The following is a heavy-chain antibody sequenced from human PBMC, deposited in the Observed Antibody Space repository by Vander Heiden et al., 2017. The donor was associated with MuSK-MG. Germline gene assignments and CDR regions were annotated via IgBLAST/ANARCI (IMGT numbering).Heavy chain of an antibody. Sequence: QVQLVESGGGVVQPGRSLRLSCAASGFTFSSYGMHWVRQAPGKGLAWVAVIWYDGSNKYYADSVKGRFTISRDNSKNTLYLQMNSLRAEDTAVYYCAKRESPTYYGGNSLDYWGQGTLVTVSS. J-gene: IGHJ4*02. CDR2: IWYDGSNK. CDR1: GFTFSSYG. V-gene: IGHV3-33*06. CDR3: AKRESPTYYGGNSLDY. D-gene: IGHD4-17*01.